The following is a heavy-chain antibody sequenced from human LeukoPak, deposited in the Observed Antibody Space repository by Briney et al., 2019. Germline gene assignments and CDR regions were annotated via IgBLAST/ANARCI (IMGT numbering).Heavy chain of an antibody. J-gene: IGHJ4*02. V-gene: IGHV3-33*01. D-gene: IGHD4-11*01. CDR1: GFTFSTYG. CDR2: IWYDGSNK. Sequence: QPGGSLRLSCAASGFTFSTYGMQWVRQAPGKGLEWVAVIWYDGSNKYYADSVKGRFTISRDNSKNTLYLQMNSLRAEDTAVYYCARKPLSYSDYEVDYWGQGTLVTVSS. CDR3: ARKPLSYSDYEVDY.